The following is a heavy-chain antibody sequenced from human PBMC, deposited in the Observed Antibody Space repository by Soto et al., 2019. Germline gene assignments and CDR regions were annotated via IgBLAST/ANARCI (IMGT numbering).Heavy chain of an antibody. Sequence: EVQLLESGGGLVQPGESLRLSCAASGFTFSSYAMSWVRQAPGKGLEWVSVISGSDDSTYYADSVKGRFTISRDNSKNALYMQMISLRAEITAVYYCAKRSSSSTFDYWGQGTLVTVSS. D-gene: IGHD6-6*01. CDR1: GFTFSSYA. CDR2: ISGSDDST. CDR3: AKRSSSSTFDY. V-gene: IGHV3-23*01. J-gene: IGHJ4*02.